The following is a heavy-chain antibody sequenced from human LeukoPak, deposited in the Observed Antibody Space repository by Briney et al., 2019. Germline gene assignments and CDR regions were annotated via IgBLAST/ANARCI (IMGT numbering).Heavy chain of an antibody. Sequence: PSETLSLTCAVSGHSISSGYYWGWIRQPPGKGLEWIGTIYHSGNVYYNASLKSRVTISVDTSKNQFSLKLSSVTAADTAVYYCARGCRGYSYGHRTPFDYWGQGTPLTVSS. CDR1: GHSISSGYY. CDR3: ARGCRGYSYGHRTPFDY. D-gene: IGHD5-18*01. V-gene: IGHV4-38-2*01. J-gene: IGHJ4*02. CDR2: IYHSGNV.